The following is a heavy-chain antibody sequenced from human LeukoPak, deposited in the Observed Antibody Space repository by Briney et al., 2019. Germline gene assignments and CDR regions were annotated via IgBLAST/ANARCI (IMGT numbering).Heavy chain of an antibody. V-gene: IGHV3-23*01. CDR3: TKAGLRGDDSHAKLSDY. D-gene: IGHD2-21*01. Sequence: GGSLRLSCAASGFIFSSYAMSWVRQAPGKGLEWVSTISDSGYYTYYADSVKGRFTISRDNSKNTLHLQMNSLRGEDTAVYYCTKAGLRGDDSHAKLSDYWGQGTLVTVSS. CDR2: ISDSGYYT. CDR1: GFIFSSYA. J-gene: IGHJ4*02.